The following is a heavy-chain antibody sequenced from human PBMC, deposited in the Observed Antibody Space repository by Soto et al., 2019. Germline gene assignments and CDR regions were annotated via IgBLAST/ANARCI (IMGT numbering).Heavy chain of an antibody. V-gene: IGHV3-7*01. CDR3: ARRYKDDFWSGYYAYYYYYMDV. D-gene: IGHD3-3*01. CDR1: GFTFSSYW. J-gene: IGHJ6*03. Sequence: GGSLRLSCAASGFTFSSYWMSWVRQAPGKGLEWVANIKQDGSEKYYVDSVKGRFTISRDNAKNSLYLQMNSLRAEDTAVYYCARRYKDDFWSGYYAYYYYYMDVWGKGTTVTVSS. CDR2: IKQDGSEK.